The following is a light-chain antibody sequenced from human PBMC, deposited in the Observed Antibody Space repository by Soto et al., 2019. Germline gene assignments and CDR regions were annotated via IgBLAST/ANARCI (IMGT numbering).Light chain of an antibody. V-gene: IGLV1-44*01. CDR2: NSD. Sequence: QSVLTQPPSASGTPGQRVTISCSGSRSNIGSNFVNWYQQLPGPAPKLLIHNSDQRPSGVPDRFSGSKSDTSASLAISGLQSDDEADYYCSAWDDDLSGRIFGGGTQLTVL. J-gene: IGLJ2*01. CDR1: RSNIGSNF. CDR3: SAWDDDLSGRI.